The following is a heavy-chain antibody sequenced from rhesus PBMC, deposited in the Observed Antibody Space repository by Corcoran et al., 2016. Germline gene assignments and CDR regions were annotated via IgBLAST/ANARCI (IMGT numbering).Heavy chain of an antibody. V-gene: IGHV3S5*01. J-gene: IGHJ4*01. CDR1: GFTFSSYG. CDR3: AKRGGRTYYYDSGYYLH. D-gene: IGHD3-28*01. Sequence: EVQLVESGGGLVQPGGSLRLSCAASGFTFSSYGMSWVRQSPGKGLEWVSYISNGDGSTYYPDAEKGRFTISRENSKNTLSLQMNSLRAEDTAVYYCAKRGGRTYYYDSGYYLHWGQGVLVTVSS. CDR2: ISNGDGST.